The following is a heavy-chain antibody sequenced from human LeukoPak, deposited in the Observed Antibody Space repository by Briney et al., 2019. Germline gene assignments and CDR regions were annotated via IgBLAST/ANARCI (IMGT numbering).Heavy chain of an antibody. CDR3: AKDPYYYDSSGPLGY. CDR1: GFTFSSYA. J-gene: IGHJ4*02. Sequence: PGGSLRLSCAASGFTFSSYAMSWVRQAPGKGLEWVSAISGSGGSTYYADSVKGRFTISRDNSKNTLYLQMNSLRAEDMAVYYCAKDPYYYDSSGPLGYWGQGTLVTVSS. D-gene: IGHD3-22*01. V-gene: IGHV3-23*01. CDR2: ISGSGGST.